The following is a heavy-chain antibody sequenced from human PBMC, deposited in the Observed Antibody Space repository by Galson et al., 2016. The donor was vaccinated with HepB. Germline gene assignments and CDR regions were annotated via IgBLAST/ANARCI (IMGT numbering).Heavy chain of an antibody. CDR3: AKDLALTKTRNYLYGLDV. V-gene: IGHV3-30*18. CDR1: GFTFSSYG. D-gene: IGHD1-14*01. Sequence: SLRLSCAASGFTFSSYGMHWVRQAPGKGLEWVAVISYDGSNKYYADSVKGRFTISRDNSKNTLYLQMNSLRAEDTALYCCAKDLALTKTRNYLYGLDVWGQGTTVTVSS. CDR2: ISYDGSNK. J-gene: IGHJ6*02.